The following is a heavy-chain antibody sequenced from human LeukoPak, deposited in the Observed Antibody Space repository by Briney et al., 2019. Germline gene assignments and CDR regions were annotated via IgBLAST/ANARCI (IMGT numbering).Heavy chain of an antibody. V-gene: IGHV3-23*01. CDR2: ISNSGDAT. D-gene: IGHD5-18*01. Sequence: GGSLRLSCAASGFTFSNYAMSWVRQAPGKGLEWVSTISNSGDATYYADSVKGRFTISRDNSKNTLYLQMNSLRAEDTAVYYCARDGVDTAIDYWGQGTLVTVSS. J-gene: IGHJ4*02. CDR1: GFTFSNYA. CDR3: ARDGVDTAIDY.